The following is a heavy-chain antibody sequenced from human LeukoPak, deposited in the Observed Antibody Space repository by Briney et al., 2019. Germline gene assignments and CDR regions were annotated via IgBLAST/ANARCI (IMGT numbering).Heavy chain of an antibody. CDR2: IYYSGST. V-gene: IGHV4-59*01. CDR1: GGSISSYY. D-gene: IGHD6-6*01. Sequence: SETLSLTCTVSGGSISSYYWSWIRQPPGKGLEWIGYIYYSGSTNYNPSLKSRVTISVDTSKNQFSLKLSSVTAADTAVYYRARATYSSSSRFDPWGQGTLVTVSS. CDR3: ARATYSSSSRFDP. J-gene: IGHJ5*02.